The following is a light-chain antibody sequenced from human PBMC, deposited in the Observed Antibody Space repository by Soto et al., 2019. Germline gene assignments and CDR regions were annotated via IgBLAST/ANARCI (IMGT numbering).Light chain of an antibody. CDR2: DVS. CDR1: SSDVGTYDF. CDR3: CLYAVTFYV. V-gene: IGLV2-11*01. J-gene: IGLJ1*01. Sequence: LTQPRSVSGSPGQSVTISCTGTSSDVGTYDFVSWYQQHPGKAPRLMIFDVSERPSGVPDRFSGSKSGNTASLTISGLQAEDEADYYCCLYAVTFYVFGAGTKVTVL.